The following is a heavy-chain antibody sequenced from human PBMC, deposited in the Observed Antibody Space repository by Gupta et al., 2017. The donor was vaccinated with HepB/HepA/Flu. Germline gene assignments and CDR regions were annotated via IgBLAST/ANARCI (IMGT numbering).Heavy chain of an antibody. Sequence: QVQLVESGGGVVQPGRSLRLSCAAPGFTFSSYAMHWVRQAPGKGLEWVAVISYDGSNKYYADSVKGRFTISRDNSKNTLYLQMNSLRAEDTAVYYCARDPNTVTTLGLFDYWGQGTLVTVSS. CDR2: ISYDGSNK. V-gene: IGHV3-30-3*01. CDR1: GFTFSSYA. CDR3: ARDPNTVTTLGLFDY. J-gene: IGHJ4*02. D-gene: IGHD4-17*01.